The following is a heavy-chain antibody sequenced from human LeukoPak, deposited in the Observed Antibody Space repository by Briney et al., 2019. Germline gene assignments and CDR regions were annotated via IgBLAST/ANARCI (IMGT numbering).Heavy chain of an antibody. V-gene: IGHV3-23*01. Sequence: GGSLRLSCAASGFAFSSYGMSWVRQAPGKGLEWVSAISGSGGSTYYADSVKGRFTISRDNSKNTLYLQMNSLRAEDTAVYYCANRQGTLKVDYWGQGTLVTVSS. CDR1: GFAFSSYG. CDR3: ANRQGTLKVDY. CDR2: ISGSGGST. J-gene: IGHJ4*02. D-gene: IGHD3-10*01.